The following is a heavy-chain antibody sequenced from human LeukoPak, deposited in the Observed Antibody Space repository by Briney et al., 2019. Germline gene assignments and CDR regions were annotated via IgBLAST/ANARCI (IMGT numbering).Heavy chain of an antibody. Sequence: SETLSLTCTVSGGSISSYYWSWIRQPPGEGLEWIGYIFNSGSTNYNPSLKSRVTISIDTSKNQFSLKQRSVTAADTAVYYCAREVPYGRKRVPDYWGQGTLVTVSS. CDR1: GGSISSYY. CDR3: AREVPYGRKRVPDY. V-gene: IGHV4-59*08. CDR2: IFNSGST. J-gene: IGHJ4*02. D-gene: IGHD3-10*01.